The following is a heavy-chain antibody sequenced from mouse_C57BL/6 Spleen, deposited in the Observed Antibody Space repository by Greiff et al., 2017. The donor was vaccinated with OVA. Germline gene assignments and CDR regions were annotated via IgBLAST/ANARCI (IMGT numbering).Heavy chain of an antibody. CDR1: GYSITSGYY. D-gene: IGHD1-1*01. V-gene: IGHV3-6*01. J-gene: IGHJ2*01. CDR2: ISYDGSN. Sequence: EVHLVESGPGLVKPSQSLSLTCSVTGYSITSGYYWNWIRQFPGNKLEWMGYISYDGSNNYNPSLKNRISITRDTSKNQFFLKLNSVTTEDTATYYCATGYYGSSEDYWGQGTTLTVSS. CDR3: ATGYYGSSEDY.